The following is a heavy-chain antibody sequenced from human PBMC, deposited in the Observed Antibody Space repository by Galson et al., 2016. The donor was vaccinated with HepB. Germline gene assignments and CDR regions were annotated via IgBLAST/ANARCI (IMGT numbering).Heavy chain of an antibody. J-gene: IGHJ5*02. CDR3: VRGSSATYSGFFDP. Sequence: SLRLSCAASGFTFSSYWMTWVRQAPGKGLEWVGNINQRGTEENYLDSVKGRFTISRDKDKNSVFLQMNTLRAEDTAVYYCVRGSSATYSGFFDPWGQGTLVIVSS. CDR2: INQRGTEE. CDR1: GFTFSSYW. D-gene: IGHD2-15*01. V-gene: IGHV3-7*04.